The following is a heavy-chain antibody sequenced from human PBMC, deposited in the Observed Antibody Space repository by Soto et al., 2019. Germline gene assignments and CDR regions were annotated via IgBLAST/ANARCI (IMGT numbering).Heavy chain of an antibody. CDR2: ISGSGDNT. CDR1: GFTFSSYV. D-gene: IGHD1-26*01. CDR3: AKATRQWELVYFDY. J-gene: IGHJ4*02. Sequence: GGSLRLSCAASGFTFSSYVMSWVRQAPGKGLEWVSSISGSGDNTYYADSVKGRFTISRDNSKNTLFLQMNSLRAEDTAVYYCAKATRQWELVYFDYWGQGTLVTVSS. V-gene: IGHV3-23*01.